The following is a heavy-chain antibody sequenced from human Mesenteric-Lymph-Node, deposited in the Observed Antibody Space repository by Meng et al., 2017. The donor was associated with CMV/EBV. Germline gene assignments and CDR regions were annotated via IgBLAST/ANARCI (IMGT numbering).Heavy chain of an antibody. V-gene: IGHV4-39*07. Sequence: SETLSLTCTVSGGSISSSSYYWGWIRQPPGKGLEWIGSIYYSGSTYYNPSLKSRVTISVDTSKNQFSLKLNSVTAADTAVYYCARENYGSGNPNWFDPWGQGTLVTVSS. CDR3: ARENYGSGNPNWFDP. CDR2: IYYSGST. CDR1: GGSISSSSYY. J-gene: IGHJ5*02. D-gene: IGHD3-10*01.